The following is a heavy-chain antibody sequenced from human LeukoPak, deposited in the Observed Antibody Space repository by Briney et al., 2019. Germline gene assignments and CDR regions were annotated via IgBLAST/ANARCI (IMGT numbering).Heavy chain of an antibody. J-gene: IGHJ5*02. CDR2: MNPNSGNT. D-gene: IGHD2-15*01. CDR3: AGGVGYCSGGSCYRWFDP. V-gene: IGHV1-8*01. Sequence: GSVKVSCKASGYTVTSYDINWVRQATGQGLEWMGWMNPNSGNTGYAQKFQGRVTMTRNTSISTAYMELSSLRSEDTAVYYCAGGVGYCSGGSCYRWFDPWGQGTLVTVSS. CDR1: GYTVTSYD.